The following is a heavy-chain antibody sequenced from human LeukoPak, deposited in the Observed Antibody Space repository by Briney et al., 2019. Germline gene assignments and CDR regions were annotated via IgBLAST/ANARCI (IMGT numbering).Heavy chain of an antibody. V-gene: IGHV3-66*01. J-gene: IGHJ4*02. D-gene: IGHD5-12*01. Sequence: GGSLRLSCAASGFTFSSYAMSWVRQAPGKGLEWVSVIYSGGSTYYADSVKGRFTISRDNSKNTLYLQMNSLRAADTAVYYCARVGGGYSIDYWGQGTLVTVSS. CDR3: ARVGGGYSIDY. CDR2: IYSGGST. CDR1: GFTFSSYA.